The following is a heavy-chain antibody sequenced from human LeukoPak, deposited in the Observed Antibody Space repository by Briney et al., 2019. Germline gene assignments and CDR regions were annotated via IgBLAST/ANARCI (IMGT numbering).Heavy chain of an antibody. D-gene: IGHD3-22*01. CDR3: ARDLGDYYDSSGYRYYFDY. Sequence: GGSLRLSCAASGFTFSSYSMNWVRHGPGRGLEWVSSISTSSSYIYYADSVKGRFTISRDNAKNSLYLQMNSLRAEDTAVYYCARDLGDYYDSSGYRYYFDYWGQGTLVTVSS. CDR2: ISTSSSYI. CDR1: GFTFSSYS. J-gene: IGHJ4*02. V-gene: IGHV3-21*01.